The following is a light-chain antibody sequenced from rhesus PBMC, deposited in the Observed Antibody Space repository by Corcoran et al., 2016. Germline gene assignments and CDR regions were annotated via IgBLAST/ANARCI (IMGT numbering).Light chain of an antibody. J-gene: IGKJ4*01. Sequence: DIQMTQSPSSLPASVGDRVTTTGRASENVNNYLNWYQQKPGKAPNLLIYKASRLQSGVPSRFSGSGSGTDYTFPISSLQPEDIATYYCQHGYGIPLTFGGGTKV. CDR3: QHGYGIPLT. CDR1: ENVNNY. V-gene: IGKV1-74*01. CDR2: KAS.